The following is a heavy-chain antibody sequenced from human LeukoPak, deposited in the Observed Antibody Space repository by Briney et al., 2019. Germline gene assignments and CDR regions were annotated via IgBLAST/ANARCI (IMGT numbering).Heavy chain of an antibody. Sequence: GGSLRLSCAASGFTFSSYAMSWVRQAPGKGLEWVSAISGSGGSTYYADSVKGRFTISRDNAKNSMYLQMNSLRAEDTAVYYCARSFQPGTRHFFDFWGQGTLVTVSS. D-gene: IGHD1-1*01. J-gene: IGHJ4*02. V-gene: IGHV3-23*01. CDR2: ISGSGGST. CDR3: ARSFQPGTRHFFDF. CDR1: GFTFSSYA.